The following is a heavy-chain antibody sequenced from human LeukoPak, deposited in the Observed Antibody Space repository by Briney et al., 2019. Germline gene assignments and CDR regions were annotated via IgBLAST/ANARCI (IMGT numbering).Heavy chain of an antibody. CDR2: INPNSGGT. Sequence: ASVKVSCKASGYTFTGYYMHWVRQAPGQGLEWMGWINPNSGGTNYAQKFQGRVIMTRDTSISTAYMELSRLRSDDTAVYYCAISYGGNSYAFDIWGQGTMVTVSS. CDR3: AISYGGNSYAFDI. J-gene: IGHJ3*02. V-gene: IGHV1-2*02. D-gene: IGHD4-23*01. CDR1: GYTFTGYY.